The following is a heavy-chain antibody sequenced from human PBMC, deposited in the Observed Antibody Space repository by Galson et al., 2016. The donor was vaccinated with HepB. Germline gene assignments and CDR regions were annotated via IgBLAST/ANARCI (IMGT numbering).Heavy chain of an antibody. Sequence: SLRLSCATVGLPVSDEYMTWVRLVPGKGLEWVSLFYRGGNTYYADSVKGRFTGWSEDSKKTTYLQMNYLSAADPAVYYCATVGGSSYGARNDGFVIWGHGTMVTVAS. CDR1: GLPVSDEY. CDR2: FYRGGNT. CDR3: ATVGGSSYGARNDGFVI. V-gene: IGHV3-53*01. J-gene: IGHJ3*02. D-gene: IGHD5-18*01.